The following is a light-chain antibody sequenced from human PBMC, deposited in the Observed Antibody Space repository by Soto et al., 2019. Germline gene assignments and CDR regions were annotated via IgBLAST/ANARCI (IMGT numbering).Light chain of an antibody. V-gene: IGKV1-5*01. Sequence: DIGMTQSPSTLSASVGDGVTITCRASQNISGWLAWYQQRPGKAPKFLIYDASSWETGVPSRFSGSGSGTEFTLTIRSLQPDDFATYYCQQYDSSSHTFGQGTKLEIK. J-gene: IGKJ2*01. CDR3: QQYDSSSHT. CDR1: QNISGW. CDR2: DAS.